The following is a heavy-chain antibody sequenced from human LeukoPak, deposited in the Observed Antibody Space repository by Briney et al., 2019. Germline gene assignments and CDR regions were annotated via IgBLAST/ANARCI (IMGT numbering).Heavy chain of an antibody. CDR1: AYTFTGYY. CDR3: ARGRRHYDSSGYYYEGDAFDI. D-gene: IGHD3-22*01. Sequence: ASVKVSCKASAYTFTGYYMHWVRQAPGQGLEWMGWIYPNSGGTNYAQKFQGRVTVTRDTSITTAYMKLSSLRSDDTAVYYCARGRRHYDSSGYYYEGDAFDIWGQGTMVTVSS. V-gene: IGHV1-2*02. CDR2: IYPNSGGT. J-gene: IGHJ3*02.